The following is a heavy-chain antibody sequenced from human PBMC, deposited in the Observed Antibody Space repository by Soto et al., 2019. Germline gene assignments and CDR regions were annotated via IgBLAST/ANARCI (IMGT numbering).Heavy chain of an antibody. D-gene: IGHD1-26*01. J-gene: IGHJ3*02. Sequence: ASLKVSCKASGYTFTSYGISWVRQAPGQGLEWMGWISAYNGNTTYAQKLQGRVTMTTDTSTSTAYMELRSLRSDDTAVYYCARDALNSGSYYAAFDIWGQGTMVTVSS. CDR3: ARDALNSGSYYAAFDI. V-gene: IGHV1-18*01. CDR1: GYTFTSYG. CDR2: ISAYNGNT.